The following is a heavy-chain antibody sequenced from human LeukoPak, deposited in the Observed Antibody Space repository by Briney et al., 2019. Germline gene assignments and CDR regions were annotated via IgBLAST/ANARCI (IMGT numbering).Heavy chain of an antibody. Sequence: ASVKVSCKASGYTFTSYGIRWVRQAPGQGLEWMGWISPYNGNTNYAQKLQGRVTMTTDTSTSTAYMELRSLRSDDTAVYYCARTLSHIWPFDLWGRSTLVTVSS. D-gene: IGHD3-10*01. J-gene: IGHJ2*01. CDR3: ARTLSHIWPFDL. CDR1: GYTFTSYG. CDR2: ISPYNGNT. V-gene: IGHV1-18*01.